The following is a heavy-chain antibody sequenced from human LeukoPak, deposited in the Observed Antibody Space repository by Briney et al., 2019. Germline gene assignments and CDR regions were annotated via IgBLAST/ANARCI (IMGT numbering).Heavy chain of an antibody. Sequence: GGSLRLSRAASGFMFIDYWRTWVRQVPGTGLEWVANINRHGNEVHYVDSVKGRFTIARDNAKNSLYLQLDSLRVEDTAVYYCARVGTWELQRVFDYWGQGTLVTVSS. V-gene: IGHV3-7*01. J-gene: IGHJ4*02. CDR1: GFMFIDYW. D-gene: IGHD1-1*01. CDR3: ARVGTWELQRVFDY. CDR2: INRHGNEV.